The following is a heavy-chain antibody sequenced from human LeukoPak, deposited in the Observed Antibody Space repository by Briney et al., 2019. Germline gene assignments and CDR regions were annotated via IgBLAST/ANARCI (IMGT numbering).Heavy chain of an antibody. CDR2: IYYSGST. Sequence: SETLSLTCTVSGGSISSYYWSWIRQPPGKGLEWIGYIYYSGSTNYNPSLKSRVAISVDTSKNQFSLKLSSVTAADTAVYYCARAKGWFDPWGQGTLVTVSS. CDR1: GGSISSYY. CDR3: ARAKGWFDP. V-gene: IGHV4-59*01. J-gene: IGHJ5*02.